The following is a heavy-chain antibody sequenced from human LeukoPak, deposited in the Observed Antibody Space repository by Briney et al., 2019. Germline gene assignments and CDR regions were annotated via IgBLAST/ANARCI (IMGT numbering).Heavy chain of an antibody. CDR3: ARGITHSMFYYYYMDV. J-gene: IGHJ6*03. Sequence: ASVKVSCKASGGTFSSYAFSWVRQAPGQGLEWMGGIVPIFGTANYAQKFQGRVTITTDESTSTAYMELSSLRSEDTAVYYCARGITHSMFYYYYMDVWGKGTTVTVSS. V-gene: IGHV1-69*05. D-gene: IGHD1-20*01. CDR2: IVPIFGTA. CDR1: GGTFSSYA.